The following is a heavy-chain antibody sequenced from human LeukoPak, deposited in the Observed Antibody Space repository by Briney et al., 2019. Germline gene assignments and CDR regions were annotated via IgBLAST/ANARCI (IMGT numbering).Heavy chain of an antibody. V-gene: IGHV4-39*01. J-gene: IGHJ5*01. CDR3: ARLGWWDS. Sequence: SETLSLTCTVSGDSVSNDKFFWGWIRQPPWKGLEWIGSIYYSGSTYYTPSLNSRVTISVDTSKNQFSPKLSSVTAADTAVYYCARLGWWDSWGQGTLVTVSS. CDR2: IYYSGST. D-gene: IGHD2-15*01. CDR1: GDSVSNDKFF.